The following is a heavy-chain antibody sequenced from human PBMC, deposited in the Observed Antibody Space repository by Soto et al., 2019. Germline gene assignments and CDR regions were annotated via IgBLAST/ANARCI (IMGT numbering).Heavy chain of an antibody. Sequence: PSETLSLTCTVSGGSISSYYWSWIRQPPGKGLEWIGYIYYSGSTNYNPSLKSRVTISVDTSKNQFSLKLSSVTAADTAVYYCARPKGIAPAVWYFDLWGRGTLVTVSS. V-gene: IGHV4-59*08. CDR2: IYYSGST. CDR1: GGSISSYY. D-gene: IGHD2-15*01. J-gene: IGHJ2*01. CDR3: ARPKGIAPAVWYFDL.